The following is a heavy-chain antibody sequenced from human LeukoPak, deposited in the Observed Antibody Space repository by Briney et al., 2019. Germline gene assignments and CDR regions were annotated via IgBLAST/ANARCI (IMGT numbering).Heavy chain of an antibody. J-gene: IGHJ2*01. CDR1: GYSFTSYW. CDR2: IYPGDSDT. CDR3: ARPAYCGGDCYPVYWYFDL. Sequence: GESLKICCKGSGYSFTSYWIGWVRQMPGKGLEWVGIIYPGDSDTRYSPSFQGQVTISADKSNSTAYLQWSSLKASDTAMYYCARPAYCGGDCYPVYWYFDLWGRGTLVTVSS. V-gene: IGHV5-51*01. D-gene: IGHD2-21*02.